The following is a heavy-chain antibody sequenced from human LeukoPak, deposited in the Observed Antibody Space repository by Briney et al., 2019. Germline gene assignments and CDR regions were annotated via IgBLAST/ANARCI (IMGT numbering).Heavy chain of an antibody. J-gene: IGHJ4*02. CDR2: IYYSGTT. Sequence: SQTLSLTCTVSGGSISSGAYFWSWIRQHPGKGLEWIVFIYYSGTTYYNPSLKSRVTLSKDTSKNHFSLTLSSVTAADTAVYYCARAHGSGGDYFDHWGQGTLVTVSS. CDR3: ARAHGSGGDYFDH. CDR1: GGSISSGAYF. V-gene: IGHV4-31*03. D-gene: IGHD5-12*01.